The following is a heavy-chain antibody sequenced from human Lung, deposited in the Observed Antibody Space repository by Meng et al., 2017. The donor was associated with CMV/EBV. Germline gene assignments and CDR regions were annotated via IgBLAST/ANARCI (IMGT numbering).Heavy chain of an antibody. J-gene: IGHJ6*02. CDR1: GFTFSGYW. D-gene: IGHD2-8*01. CDR2: IKQDGSDK. Sequence: GEXXKISCAASGFTFSGYWMNWVRQTPGKGLEWVANIKQDGSDKYYADAGKGRFITSRDNAENSLYLQMNSLRAEDTAIYYCARVGPCSNGVCSDYGMEVWGQGTXVTVSS. CDR3: ARVGPCSNGVCSDYGMEV. V-gene: IGHV3-7*01.